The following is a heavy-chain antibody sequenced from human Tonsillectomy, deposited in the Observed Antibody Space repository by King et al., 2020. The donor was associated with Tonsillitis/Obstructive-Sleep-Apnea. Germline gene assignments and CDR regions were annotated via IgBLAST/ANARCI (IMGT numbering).Heavy chain of an antibody. CDR2: IYYSGST. V-gene: IGHV4-59*01. J-gene: IGHJ4*02. CDR1: GGSISSYY. Sequence: QLQESGPGLVKPSETLSLTCTVSGGSISSYYWSWIRQPPGKGLEWIGYIYYSGSTNYNPSLKSRVTISVDPSKNQFSLKLSSVTAADTAVYYCARELTYCSSTSCYPFFDYWGQGTLVTVSS. D-gene: IGHD2-2*01. CDR3: ARELTYCSSTSCYPFFDY.